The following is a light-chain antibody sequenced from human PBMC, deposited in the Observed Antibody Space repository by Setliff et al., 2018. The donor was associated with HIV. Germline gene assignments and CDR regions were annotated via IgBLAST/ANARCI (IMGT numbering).Light chain of an antibody. CDR2: GNI. V-gene: IGLV1-40*01. Sequence: SVLTQQPSVSGAPGQRVTISCTGSSSNIGAGYDVHWYQQLPGTAPKLLIYGNINRPSGVPDRFSGSKSGTSASLAITGLQAEDEADYYCQSYDSSLSGSYVFGTGTKVTVL. J-gene: IGLJ1*01. CDR3: QSYDSSLSGSYV. CDR1: SSNIGAGYD.